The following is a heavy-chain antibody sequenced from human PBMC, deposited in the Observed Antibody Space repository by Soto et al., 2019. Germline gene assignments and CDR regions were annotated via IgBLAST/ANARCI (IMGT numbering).Heavy chain of an antibody. V-gene: IGHV3-33*01. CDR1: GFTFSSYG. CDR2: IWYDGSNK. D-gene: IGHD3-22*01. Sequence: QVQLVESGGGVVQPGRSLRLSCAASGFTFSSYGMHWVRQAPGKGLEWGAVIWYDGSNKYYADSVKGRFTISRDNSKNTLYLQMNSLRAEDTAVYYCARDTYYYDSSGYHYFDYWGQGTLVTVSS. CDR3: ARDTYYYDSSGYHYFDY. J-gene: IGHJ4*02.